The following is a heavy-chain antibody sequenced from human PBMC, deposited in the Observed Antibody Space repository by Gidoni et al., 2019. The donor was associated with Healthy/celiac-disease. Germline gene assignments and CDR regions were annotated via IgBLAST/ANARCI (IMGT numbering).Heavy chain of an antibody. D-gene: IGHD6-19*01. CDR2: ISYDGSNK. V-gene: IGHV3-30*04. Sequence: QVQLVESGGGVVQPGRSLRLSCAASGFTFSSYAMHWVRQAPGKGLEWVAVISYDGSNKYYADSVKGRFTISRDNSKNTLYLQMNSLRAEDTAVYYCARPDSSGWYRAWYFDLWGRGTLVTVSS. J-gene: IGHJ2*01. CDR1: GFTFSSYA. CDR3: ARPDSSGWYRAWYFDL.